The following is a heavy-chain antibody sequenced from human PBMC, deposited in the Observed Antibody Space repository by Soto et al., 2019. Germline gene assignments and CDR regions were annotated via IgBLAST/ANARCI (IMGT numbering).Heavy chain of an antibody. Sequence: SETLSLTCTVSGGSISSYYWSWIRQPPGKGLEWIGYIYYSGSTNYNPSLKSRVTISVDTSKNQFSLKLSSVIAADTAVYYCARDSGDYYYYMDVWGKGTTVTVSS. CDR3: ARDSGDYYYYMDV. J-gene: IGHJ6*03. CDR2: IYYSGST. D-gene: IGHD4-17*01. CDR1: GGSISSYY. V-gene: IGHV4-59*01.